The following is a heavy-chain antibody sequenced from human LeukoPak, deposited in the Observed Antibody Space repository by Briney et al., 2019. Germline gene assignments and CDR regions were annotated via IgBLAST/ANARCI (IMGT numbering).Heavy chain of an antibody. Sequence: ASVKVSCKASGYTFTSYGISWVRQAPGQGLEWMGWISAYNGNTNYAQKLQGRVTMTTDTSTSTAYMELRSLRSDDTAVYYCAKVRVPAAEARNWFDPWGQGTLVTVSS. CDR2: ISAYNGNT. V-gene: IGHV1-18*01. J-gene: IGHJ5*02. D-gene: IGHD2-2*01. CDR1: GYTFTSYG. CDR3: AKVRVPAAEARNWFDP.